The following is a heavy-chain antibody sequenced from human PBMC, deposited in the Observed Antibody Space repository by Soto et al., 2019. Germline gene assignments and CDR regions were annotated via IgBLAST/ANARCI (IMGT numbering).Heavy chain of an antibody. CDR2: IYYSGST. V-gene: IGHV4-59*01. CDR3: ARGRGVAAAGGAGGYYYYYMDV. J-gene: IGHJ6*03. D-gene: IGHD6-13*01. Sequence: XETLSLTCTVSGGSISSYYWSWIRQPPGKGLEWIGYIYYSGSTNYNPSLKSRVTISVDTSKNQFSLKLSSVTAADTAVYYCARGRGVAAAGGAGGYYYYYMDVWGKGTTVTVSS. CDR1: GGSISSYY.